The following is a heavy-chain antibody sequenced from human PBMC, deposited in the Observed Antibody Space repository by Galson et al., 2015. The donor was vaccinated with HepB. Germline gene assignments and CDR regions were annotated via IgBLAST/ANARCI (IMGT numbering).Heavy chain of an antibody. CDR3: ARAGDSGIYTFDL. V-gene: IGHV3-72*01. Sequence: SLRLSCAASGFTFSDYYMDWVRQAPGRGLEWVGRNRKKGNSDTTECAASVKGRLTVSRDDSKNSLYLQMNSLKTEDTALYYCARAGDSGIYTFDLWGQGVLVTVSS. CDR1: GFTFSDYY. J-gene: IGHJ4*02. D-gene: IGHD3-10*01. CDR2: NRKKGNSDTT.